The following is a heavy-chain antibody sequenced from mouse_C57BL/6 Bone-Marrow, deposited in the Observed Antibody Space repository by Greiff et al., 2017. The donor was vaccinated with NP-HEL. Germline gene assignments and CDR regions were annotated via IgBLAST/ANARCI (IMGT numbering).Heavy chain of an antibody. CDR1: GYTFTSYG. J-gene: IGHJ4*01. Sequence: VQLQQSGAELARPGASVKLSCKASGYTFTSYGISWVKQRPGQGLEWIGEIYPRSGNTYYNEKFKGKATLTADKSSSTAYMELRSLTSEDSAVYFCARELGCAKDYWGQGTSVTVSS. D-gene: IGHD4-1*01. CDR2: IYPRSGNT. V-gene: IGHV1-81*01. CDR3: ARELGCAKDY.